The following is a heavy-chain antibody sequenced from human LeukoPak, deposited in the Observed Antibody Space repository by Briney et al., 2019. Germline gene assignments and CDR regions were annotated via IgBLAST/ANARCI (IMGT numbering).Heavy chain of an antibody. Sequence: GRSLRLSCAASGFTFSSYAMHWVRQAPGKGLEWVAVISYDGSNKYYADSVKGRFTISRDNSKNTLYLQKNSLRAEDTAVYYCARDGSSPYYDSSGYYYAGYYWGQGTLVTVSS. CDR1: GFTFSSYA. D-gene: IGHD3-22*01. CDR2: ISYDGSNK. V-gene: IGHV3-30-3*01. J-gene: IGHJ4*02. CDR3: ARDGSSPYYDSSGYYYAGYY.